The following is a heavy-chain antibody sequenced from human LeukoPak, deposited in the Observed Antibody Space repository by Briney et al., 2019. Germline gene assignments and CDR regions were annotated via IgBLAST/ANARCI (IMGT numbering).Heavy chain of an antibody. J-gene: IGHJ5*02. CDR1: GYTFTSYG. CDR3: ARWYCSGGSCYLWFDP. D-gene: IGHD2-15*01. CDR2: ISAYNGNT. Sequence: SVPVSCKASGYTFTSYGISWGRQAPGQGLEWMGWISAYNGNTNYAQKLQGRVTMTTDTSTSTAYMELRTLRSDDTAVYYCARWYCSGGSCYLWFDPWGQRTLVTVSS. V-gene: IGHV1-18*01.